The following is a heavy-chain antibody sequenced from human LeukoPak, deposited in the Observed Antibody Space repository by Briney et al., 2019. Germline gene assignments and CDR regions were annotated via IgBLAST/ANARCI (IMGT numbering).Heavy chain of an antibody. V-gene: IGHV3-74*01. CDR2: ISSDGSTT. CDR3: ARDSRYYYDSRNYDNVAFDM. CDR1: GFTFSSYW. J-gene: IGHJ3*02. D-gene: IGHD3-10*01. Sequence: VGSLRLSCAASGFTFSSYWMHWVRQGPGKGLMWVSRISSDGSTTSYADSVKGRFTISRDNAKNTLYLQMNSLRVEDTAVYYCARDSRYYYDSRNYDNVAFDMWGQGTMVTVSS.